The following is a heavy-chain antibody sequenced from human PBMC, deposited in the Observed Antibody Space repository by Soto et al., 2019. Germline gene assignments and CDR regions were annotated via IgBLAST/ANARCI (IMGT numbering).Heavy chain of an antibody. Sequence: PSETLSLTCTVSGGSISSYYWSWIRQPPGKGLEWIGYIYYSGSTNYNPSLKSRVTISVDTSKNQFSLKLSSVTAADTAVYYCARDRWSNYYYDSSGYVLGFDPWGQGTLVTV. J-gene: IGHJ5*02. V-gene: IGHV4-59*01. D-gene: IGHD3-22*01. CDR3: ARDRWSNYYYDSSGYVLGFDP. CDR2: IYYSGST. CDR1: GGSISSYY.